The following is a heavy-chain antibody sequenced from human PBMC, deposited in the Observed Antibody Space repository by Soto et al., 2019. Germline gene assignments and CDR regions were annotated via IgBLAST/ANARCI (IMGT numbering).Heavy chain of an antibody. D-gene: IGHD2-2*01. CDR3: GRYQAFDI. CDR1: GYTFTSYG. CDR2: INAGNGNT. J-gene: IGHJ3*02. Sequence: GASEKVSCKASGYTFTSYGISWVRQAPGQRLEWMGWINAGNGNTKYSQKFQGRVTITRDTSANTAYMELSSLRSEDTAVYFCGRYQAFDIWGQGTMVTVSS. V-gene: IGHV1-3*01.